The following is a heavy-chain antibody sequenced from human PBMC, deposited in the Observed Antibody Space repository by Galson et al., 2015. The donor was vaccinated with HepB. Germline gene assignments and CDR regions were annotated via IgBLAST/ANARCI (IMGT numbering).Heavy chain of an antibody. CDR2: ISSNGGST. CDR3: VKDQYYYDSSAAF. J-gene: IGHJ3*01. V-gene: IGHV3-64D*06. Sequence: LRLSCAASGFTFSSYAMHWVRQAPGKGLEYVSAISSNGGSTYYADSVKGRFTISRDNSKNTLYLQMSSLRAEDTAVYYCVKDQYYYDSSAAFWGQGTMVTVSS. CDR1: GFTFSSYA. D-gene: IGHD3-22*01.